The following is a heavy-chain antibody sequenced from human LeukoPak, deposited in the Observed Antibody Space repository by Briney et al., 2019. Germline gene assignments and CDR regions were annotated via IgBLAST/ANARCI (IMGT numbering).Heavy chain of an antibody. Sequence: GGSLRLSCTASGFTFSTYWMHWARQAPGKGLVWVSRINSDGTRISYVDSVKGRFTISRDNAKNTLSLQMNSLRAEDTAVYYCAVGGVTDAFDIWGQGTMVTVSS. D-gene: IGHD3-16*01. CDR1: GFTFSTYW. V-gene: IGHV3-74*01. CDR2: INSDGTRI. CDR3: AVGGVTDAFDI. J-gene: IGHJ3*02.